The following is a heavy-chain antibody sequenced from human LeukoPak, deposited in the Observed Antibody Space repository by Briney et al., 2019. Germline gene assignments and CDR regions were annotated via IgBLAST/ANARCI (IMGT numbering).Heavy chain of an antibody. CDR1: GGSISSSSYY. V-gene: IGHV4-39*01. Sequence: PSETLSLTCTVPGGSISSSSYYWGWIRQPPWKGLEWIGTIYYSGSTYYNPSLKSRVTISVDTSKNQFSLRLTSVTATDTAVYYCARVPGGALNWFDPWGQGTLVTVSS. CDR2: IYYSGST. J-gene: IGHJ5*02. D-gene: IGHD1-1*01. CDR3: ARVPGGALNWFDP.